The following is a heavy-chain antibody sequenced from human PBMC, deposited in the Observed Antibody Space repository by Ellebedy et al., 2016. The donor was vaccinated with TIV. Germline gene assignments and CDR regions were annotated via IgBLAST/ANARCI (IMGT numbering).Heavy chain of an antibody. Sequence: AASVTVSCKVSGYPLTEVSLHWVRQPTGQGLEWMGWMNPNSGNTGYAQKFRGRVTMTSNTSISTAYMELNSLRSEDTDVYYCARASYDSSGTVNDYWGQGTLVTVSS. CDR2: MNPNSGNT. CDR1: GYPLTEVS. D-gene: IGHD3-22*01. CDR3: ARASYDSSGTVNDY. J-gene: IGHJ4*02. V-gene: IGHV1-8*01.